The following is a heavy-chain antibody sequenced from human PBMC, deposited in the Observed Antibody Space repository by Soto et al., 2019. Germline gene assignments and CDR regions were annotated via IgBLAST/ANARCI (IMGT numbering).Heavy chain of an antibody. D-gene: IGHD3-10*01. J-gene: IGHJ3*02. CDR1: GFTVSNNF. V-gene: IGHV3-74*01. CDR3: AGDRGAPVAFDM. Sequence: PGGSLRLSCAASGFTVSNNFMTWVRQAPGKGLEWVSRIQSYGSNYAESYADSVKGRFTISRDNAKNMLYLQMNSLRVEDTAVYFGAGDRGAPVAFDMGGKGKRVTV. CDR2: IQSYGSNYAE.